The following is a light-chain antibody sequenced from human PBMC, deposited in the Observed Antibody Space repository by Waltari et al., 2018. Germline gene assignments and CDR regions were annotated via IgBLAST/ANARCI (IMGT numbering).Light chain of an antibody. CDR3: QQSYSVPQT. V-gene: IGKV1-39*01. Sequence: DIQMTQSPSSLSASVGDRVTITCRASQNIISYLHWYQQEPGKAPQLLIYGAWTLQSGGTSRISGSGSGTEFALTISSLQPQDYATYYCQQSYSVPQTFGQGTKLEI. CDR1: QNIISY. CDR2: GAW. J-gene: IGKJ2*01.